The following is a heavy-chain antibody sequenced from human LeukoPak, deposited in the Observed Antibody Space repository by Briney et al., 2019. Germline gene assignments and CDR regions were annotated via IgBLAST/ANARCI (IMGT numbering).Heavy chain of an antibody. Sequence: GASVKVSCKASGYTFTGYYMHWVRQAPGQGLEWMGWINPNSGGTNYAQKFQGRVTMTRDTSISTAYMELSRLRSDDTAVYYCARAYGGSSWYDAFDIWGQGTMVTVSS. J-gene: IGHJ3*02. CDR1: GYTFTGYY. V-gene: IGHV1-2*02. D-gene: IGHD6-13*01. CDR3: ARAYGGSSWYDAFDI. CDR2: INPNSGGT.